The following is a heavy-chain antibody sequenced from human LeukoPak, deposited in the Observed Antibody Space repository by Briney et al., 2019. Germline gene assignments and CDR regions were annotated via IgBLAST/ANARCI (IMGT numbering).Heavy chain of an antibody. CDR1: GFTFSDYY. V-gene: IGHV3-11*04. CDR3: ARSPYYDYVWGSLQVLYYFDY. CDR2: ISSSGRTI. Sequence: GGSLRLSCAGSGFTFSDYYMSWIRQAPGKGLEWVSCISSSGRTIYYADSVKGRFTISRGNAKNSLYLQMNSLRAEDTAVYYCARSPYYDYVWGSLQVLYYFDYWGQGTLVTVSS. J-gene: IGHJ4*02. D-gene: IGHD3-16*01.